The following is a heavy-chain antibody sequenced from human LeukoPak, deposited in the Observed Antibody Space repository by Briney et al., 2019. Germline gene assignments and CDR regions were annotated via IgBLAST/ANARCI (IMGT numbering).Heavy chain of an antibody. V-gene: IGHV4-39*01. D-gene: IGHD2-2*01. Sequence: SETLSLTCTVSGGSISSSSNYWGWSRQPPGKGLEWIGNIYYSGSTYYNPALKSRVTICVDTSKNQFSLNLISVTAADTAVYYCARRHCSSTNCYGDAFDIWGQGTMVTVSS. J-gene: IGHJ3*02. CDR3: ARRHCSSTNCYGDAFDI. CDR1: GGSISSSSNY. CDR2: IYYSGST.